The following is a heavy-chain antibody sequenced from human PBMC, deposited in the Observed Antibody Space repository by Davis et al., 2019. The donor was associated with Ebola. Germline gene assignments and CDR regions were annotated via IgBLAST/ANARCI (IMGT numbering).Heavy chain of an antibody. J-gene: IGHJ4*01. Sequence: PGGLLRPPFAPPGSPSISHALTWVRQAPGKGLEWVSAISGSGGSTYYADSVKGRFTISRDNSKNTLYLQMNSLRAEETAVYYCAKLGGLSLSFWSGYYVDYWGQGTLVTVSS. V-gene: IGHV3-23*01. CDR1: GSPSISHA. CDR2: ISGSGGST. CDR3: AKLGGLSLSFWSGYYVDY. D-gene: IGHD3-3*01.